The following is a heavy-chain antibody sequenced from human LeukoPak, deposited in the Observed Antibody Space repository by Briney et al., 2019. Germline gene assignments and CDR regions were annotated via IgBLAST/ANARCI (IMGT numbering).Heavy chain of an antibody. V-gene: IGHV3-23*01. CDR3: ASYGDYVSYFDY. D-gene: IGHD4-17*01. Sequence: GGSLRLSCAASGFTFSSYAMCWVRQAPGKGLEWVSAISGSGGSTYYADSVKGRFTISRDNSKNTLYLQMNSLRAEDTAVYYCASYGDYVSYFDYWGQGTLVTVSS. CDR1: GFTFSSYA. J-gene: IGHJ4*02. CDR2: ISGSGGST.